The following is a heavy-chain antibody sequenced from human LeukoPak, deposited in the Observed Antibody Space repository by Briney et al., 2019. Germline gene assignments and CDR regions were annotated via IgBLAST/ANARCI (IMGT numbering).Heavy chain of an antibody. CDR3: ASREMGTTETFDY. CDR2: IYNSGST. D-gene: IGHD5-24*01. Sequence: PSETLSVTCTVSGGSISSYYWSWIRQPPGKGLEWIGYIYNSGSTNYNPSLKSRVTISVDTSKNQFSLKLSSVTAADTAVYYCASREMGTTETFDYWGQGTLVTVSS. J-gene: IGHJ4*02. CDR1: GGSISSYY. V-gene: IGHV4-59*01.